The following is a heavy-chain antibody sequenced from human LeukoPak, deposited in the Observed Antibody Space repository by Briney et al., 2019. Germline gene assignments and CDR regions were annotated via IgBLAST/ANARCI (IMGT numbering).Heavy chain of an antibody. Sequence: GRSLRLSCTASGFTFGDYVMSWVRQAPGKGLEWVGFIRSKAYGGTTKNAASVKGRFTISRDNSKNTLYLQMNSLRAEDTAVYYCAKDGGYDHYMDVWGKGTTVTISS. CDR1: GFTFGDYV. J-gene: IGHJ6*03. V-gene: IGHV3-49*04. D-gene: IGHD5-12*01. CDR2: IRSKAYGGTT. CDR3: AKDGGYDHYMDV.